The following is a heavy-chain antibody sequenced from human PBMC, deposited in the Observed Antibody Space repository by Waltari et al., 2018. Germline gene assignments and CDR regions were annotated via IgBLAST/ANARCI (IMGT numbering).Heavy chain of an antibody. Sequence: QLQLQESGPGLVKSSENLSLTCTVSGGSISSSGYYWGWIRQPPGKGLEWIGNMDYSGNNYYNPSLQSRVTISVDTSKRQFSLKLNSVTASDTAVYYCVRDFGDHRTDYWGQGTLVTFSS. CDR3: VRDFGDHRTDY. CDR2: MDYSGNN. D-gene: IGHD4-17*01. J-gene: IGHJ4*02. CDR1: GGSISSSGYY. V-gene: IGHV4-39*02.